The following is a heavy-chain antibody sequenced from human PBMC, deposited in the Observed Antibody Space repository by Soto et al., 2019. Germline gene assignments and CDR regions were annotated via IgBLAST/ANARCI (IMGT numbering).Heavy chain of an antibody. CDR3: ANSAYYDFWSGPPRSYYYYGMDV. J-gene: IGHJ6*02. D-gene: IGHD3-3*01. CDR1: GFPFDSYG. V-gene: IGHV3-30*02. CDR2: IGFDGNNK. Sequence: GGSLRLSCVASGFPFDSYGIHWVRRAPGKGLEWVATIGFDGNNKYYADSVKGRFTISRDNSKNTLYLQMNSLRAEDTAVYYCANSAYYDFWSGPPRSYYYYGMDVWGQGTTVTVSS.